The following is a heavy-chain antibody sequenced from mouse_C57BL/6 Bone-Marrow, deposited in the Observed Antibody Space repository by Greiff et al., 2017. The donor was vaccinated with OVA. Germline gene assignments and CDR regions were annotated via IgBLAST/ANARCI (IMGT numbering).Heavy chain of an antibody. J-gene: IGHJ3*01. CDR2: INPGSGGT. CDR1: GYAFTNYL. Sequence: QVQLQQSGAELVRPGTSVKVSCKASGYAFTNYLIEWVKQRPGQGLEWIGVINPGSGGTNYNQKFKGKSTLTVDKSSSTAYMQLSSLTSEDSAVYYCARWGTRYWGQGTLVTVSA. D-gene: IGHD2-14*01. CDR3: ARWGTRY. V-gene: IGHV1-54*01.